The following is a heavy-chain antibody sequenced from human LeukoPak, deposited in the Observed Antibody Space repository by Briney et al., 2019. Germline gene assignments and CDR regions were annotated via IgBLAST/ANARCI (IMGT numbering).Heavy chain of an antibody. CDR2: IHPSGST. CDR1: GDSISSYY. D-gene: IGHD5-18*01. Sequence: SETLSLTCTVPGDSISSYYWSWIRQPAGKGLEWIGRIHPSGSTNYNPSLKSRVTLSVDTSKNEFSLKLSSVTAADTAVYYCARDTAMPSNYYYYYMDVWGKGTTVTVSS. J-gene: IGHJ6*03. V-gene: IGHV4-4*07. CDR3: ARDTAMPSNYYYYYMDV.